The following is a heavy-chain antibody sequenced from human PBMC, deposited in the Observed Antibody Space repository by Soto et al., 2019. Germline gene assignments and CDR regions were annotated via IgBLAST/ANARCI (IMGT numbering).Heavy chain of an antibody. Sequence: PGGSLRLSCAASGFTFSSYAMSWVRQAPGKGLEWVSAISGSGGSTYYADSVKGRFTISRDNSKNTLYLQMNSLRAEDTAVYYCAKDGPGIAAADPDWFDPWGQGTLVTVSS. CDR1: GFTFSSYA. D-gene: IGHD6-13*01. V-gene: IGHV3-23*01. CDR3: AKDGPGIAAADPDWFDP. J-gene: IGHJ5*02. CDR2: ISGSGGST.